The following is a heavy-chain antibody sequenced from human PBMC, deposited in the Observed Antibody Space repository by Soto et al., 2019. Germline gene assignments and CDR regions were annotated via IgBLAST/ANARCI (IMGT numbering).Heavy chain of an antibody. CDR3: ARASKPYYFDY. CDR2: IYYSGST. CDR1: GGSISSGGYY. D-gene: IGHD4-4*01. Sequence: QVQLQESGPGLVKPSQTLSLTCTVSGGSISSGGYYWSWIRQHPGTGLEWIGYIYYSGSTYYNPSIKSRVTLSVDTSNNQCSLKLSSVTAADTAVYYCARASKPYYFDYWGQGTLVTVSS. J-gene: IGHJ4*02. V-gene: IGHV4-31*03.